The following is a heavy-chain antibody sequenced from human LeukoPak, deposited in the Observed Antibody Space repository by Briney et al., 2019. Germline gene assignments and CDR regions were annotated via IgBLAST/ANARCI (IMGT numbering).Heavy chain of an antibody. CDR2: ISYGGSNK. Sequence: SGGSLRLSCAASGFTFSSYAMHWVRQAPGKGLEWVAVISYGGSNKYYADSVKGRFTISRDNSKNTLYLQMNSLRAEDTAVYYCAKEDYSSGHDYWGQGTLVTVSS. CDR3: AKEDYSSGHDY. D-gene: IGHD6-19*01. CDR1: GFTFSSYA. V-gene: IGHV3-30-3*01. J-gene: IGHJ4*02.